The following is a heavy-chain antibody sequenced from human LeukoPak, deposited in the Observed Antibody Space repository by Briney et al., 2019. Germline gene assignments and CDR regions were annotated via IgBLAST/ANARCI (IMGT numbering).Heavy chain of an antibody. V-gene: IGHV4-4*07. Sequence: SETLSLTCTVSGGSISSYYWSWIRQPAGKGLEWIGRIYTSGSTNYNPSLKSRVTMSVDTSKNQFSLKLSSVTAADTAVYYCERAGLGSYDSSGSSAFDIWGQGTMVTVSS. CDR3: ERAGLGSYDSSGSSAFDI. CDR1: GGSISSYY. CDR2: IYTSGST. D-gene: IGHD3-22*01. J-gene: IGHJ3*02.